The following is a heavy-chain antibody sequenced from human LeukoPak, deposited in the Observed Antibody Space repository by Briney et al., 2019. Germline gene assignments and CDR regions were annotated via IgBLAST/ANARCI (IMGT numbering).Heavy chain of an antibody. CDR1: GFTFDDYA. CDR2: ISWNGDDI. D-gene: IGHD3-9*01. Sequence: GGSLRLSCAASGFTFDDYAMHWVRQAPGKGLQWVSSISWNGDDIGYADSVKGRFTISRDNAKNSLYLQMNSLRAEDTAVYYCARDLRERLYYDILTGYLPVAFDIWGQGTMVTVSS. V-gene: IGHV3-9*01. CDR3: ARDLRERLYYDILTGYLPVAFDI. J-gene: IGHJ3*02.